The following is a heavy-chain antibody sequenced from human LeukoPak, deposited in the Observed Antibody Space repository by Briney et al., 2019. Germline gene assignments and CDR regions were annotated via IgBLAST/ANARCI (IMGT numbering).Heavy chain of an antibody. V-gene: IGHV3-23*01. CDR2: IGVGGGT. D-gene: IGHD3-10*01. CDR3: AKAVSYYGSGRAPFDY. Sequence: GGSLRLSCAASGFTFSNSAMTWVRQAPGKGLEGVSVIGVGGGTYYAGSVKGRFTISRDISKTTPYLQMDSLRAEDTAVYYCAKAVSYYGSGRAPFDYWGQGTLVTVSS. CDR1: GFTFSNSA. J-gene: IGHJ4*02.